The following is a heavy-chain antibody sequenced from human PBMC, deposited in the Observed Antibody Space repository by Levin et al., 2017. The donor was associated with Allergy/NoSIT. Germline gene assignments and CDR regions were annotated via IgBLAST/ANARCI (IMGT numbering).Heavy chain of an antibody. Sequence: AGGSLRLSCAASGFTFDDYAMHWVRQAPGKGLEWVSGISWNSGSIGYADSVNGRFTISRDNAKNSLYLQMNSLRTEDTALYYCARDNIGLPDAFDIWGQGTMVIVSS. V-gene: IGHV3-9*01. D-gene: IGHD3-10*01. CDR3: ARDNIGLPDAFDI. CDR1: GFTFDDYA. CDR2: ISWNSGSI. J-gene: IGHJ3*02.